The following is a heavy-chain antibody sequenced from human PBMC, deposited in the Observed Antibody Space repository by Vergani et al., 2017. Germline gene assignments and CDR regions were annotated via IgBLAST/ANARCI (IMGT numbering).Heavy chain of an antibody. CDR1: GFTFSNAW. CDR2: IYSGGST. J-gene: IGHJ4*02. Sequence: EVQLVESGGGLVKPGGSLRLSCAASGFTFSNAWMSWVRQAPGKGLEWVSVIYSGGSTYYADSVKGRFTISRDNSKNTLYLQMNSLRAEDTAVYYCARDYDYGDYEVGFDYWGQGTLVTVSS. D-gene: IGHD4-17*01. CDR3: ARDYDYGDYEVGFDY. V-gene: IGHV3-66*02.